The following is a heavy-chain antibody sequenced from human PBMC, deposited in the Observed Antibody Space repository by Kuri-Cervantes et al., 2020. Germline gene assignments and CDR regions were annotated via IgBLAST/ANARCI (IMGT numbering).Heavy chain of an antibody. CDR3: ARGDNVLWY. CDR2: INPNSGGT. D-gene: IGHD2-21*01. V-gene: IGHV1-2*02. CDR1: GYTFTSYD. J-gene: IGHJ4*02. Sequence: ASVKVSCKASGYTFTSYDINWVRQATGQGLEWMGWINPNSGGTNYAQKFQGRVTMTRDTSISTAYMELSRLRSDDTAVYYCARGDNVLWYWGQGMLVTVSS.